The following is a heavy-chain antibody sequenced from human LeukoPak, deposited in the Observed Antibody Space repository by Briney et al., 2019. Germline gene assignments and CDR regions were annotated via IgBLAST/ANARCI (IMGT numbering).Heavy chain of an antibody. CDR1: GFTFSTYA. D-gene: IGHD1-26*01. J-gene: IGHJ3*02. CDR3: AKNGISIVDAFDI. CDR2: ISGSGGST. V-gene: IGHV3-23*01. Sequence: GGSLRLSCAASGFTFSTYAMSWVRQAPGKGLEWVSAISGSGGSTYYADSVKGRFTISRDNSKNTLYLQMNSLRAEDTAVYYCAKNGISIVDAFDIWGQGTMVTVSS.